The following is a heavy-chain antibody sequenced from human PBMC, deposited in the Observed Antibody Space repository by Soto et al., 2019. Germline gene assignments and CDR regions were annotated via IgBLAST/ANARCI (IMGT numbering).Heavy chain of an antibody. D-gene: IGHD6-13*01. CDR3: ARDQTGLSSSWYFDAFDI. Sequence: QVQLQESGPGLVKPSETLSLTCTVSGGSISSYYWSWIRQPPGKGLEWIGYIYYSGSTNYNPSLKRRVTISVDTSKNQCSLKLSSVTAADTAVYYCARDQTGLSSSWYFDAFDIWGQGTMVTVSS. V-gene: IGHV4-59*01. CDR1: GGSISSYY. J-gene: IGHJ3*02. CDR2: IYYSGST.